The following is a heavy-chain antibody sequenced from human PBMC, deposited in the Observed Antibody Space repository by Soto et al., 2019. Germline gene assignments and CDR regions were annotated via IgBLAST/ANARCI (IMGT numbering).Heavy chain of an antibody. Sequence: SETLSLTCAVSGYSISSGYYWGWIRQPPAKGREWIGSIYHSGSTYYNPSLKSRVTISVDTSKNQFSLKLSSVTAADTAVYYCARDARALIAVAGTVDAFDIWGQGTMVTVSS. CDR3: ARDARALIAVAGTVDAFDI. V-gene: IGHV4-38-2*02. J-gene: IGHJ3*02. CDR2: IYHSGST. CDR1: GYSISSGYY. D-gene: IGHD6-19*01.